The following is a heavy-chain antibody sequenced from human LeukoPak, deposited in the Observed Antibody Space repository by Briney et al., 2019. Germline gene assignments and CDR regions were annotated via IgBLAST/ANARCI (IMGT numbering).Heavy chain of an antibody. Sequence: PGGSLRLSCAASGFTFNNAWMSWVRQAPGKGLEWVGRIKSKTGGGTTDYAAPVKGRFTISRDDSKNTLYLQMDSLKTEDTAVYYCATVTYYYDRSGIDNPYWGQGTLVTVSS. CDR2: IKSKTGGGTT. CDR1: GFTFNNAW. CDR3: ATVTYYYDRSGIDNPY. D-gene: IGHD3-22*01. V-gene: IGHV3-15*01. J-gene: IGHJ4*02.